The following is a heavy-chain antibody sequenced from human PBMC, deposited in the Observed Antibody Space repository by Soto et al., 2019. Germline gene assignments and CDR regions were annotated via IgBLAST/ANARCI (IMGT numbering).Heavy chain of an antibody. J-gene: IGHJ4*02. Sequence: TVGSLRLSCSASLFTFSINDTHWVLHAPCRGLEWVAVISNDGNNKYYADSVKGRFTLSRDNSKNMVYLQMDSLRVEDTAVYYCAKDHQTYNWDYLFDSWGPGTLVTVSS. CDR2: ISNDGNNK. D-gene: IGHD1-7*01. CDR3: AKDHQTYNWDYLFDS. CDR1: LFTFSIND. V-gene: IGHV3-30*18.